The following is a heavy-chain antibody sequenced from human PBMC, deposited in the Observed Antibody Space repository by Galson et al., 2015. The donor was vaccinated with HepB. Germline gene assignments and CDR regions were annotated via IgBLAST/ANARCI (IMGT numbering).Heavy chain of an antibody. CDR1: GGSFSGYQ. Sequence: ETLSLTCGVYGGSFSGYQWSWLRQPPGKAPEWIGEINYRGSTSYSPSLKSRVTISLDTSKNQFSLELTSVTAAVTAVYFCARGLRGGLGGRLELWGQGALVTVSS. CDR2: INYRGST. D-gene: IGHD3-16*01. J-gene: IGHJ5*02. V-gene: IGHV4-34*01. CDR3: ARGLRGGLGGRLEL.